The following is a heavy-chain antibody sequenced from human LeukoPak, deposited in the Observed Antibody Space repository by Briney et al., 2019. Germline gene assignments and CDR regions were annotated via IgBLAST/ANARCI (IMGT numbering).Heavy chain of an antibody. V-gene: IGHV1-69*05. CDR1: GGTFSSYA. J-gene: IGHJ3*02. CDR3: ASGWEQQLVRGAFDI. Sequence: SVKVSCKASGGTFSSYAISWVRQAPGQGLEWMGGIIPIFGTANYAQKFQGRVTMTTDRSTSTAYMELRSLRSDDTAVYYCASGWEQQLVRGAFDIWGQGTMVTVSS. D-gene: IGHD6-13*01. CDR2: IIPIFGTA.